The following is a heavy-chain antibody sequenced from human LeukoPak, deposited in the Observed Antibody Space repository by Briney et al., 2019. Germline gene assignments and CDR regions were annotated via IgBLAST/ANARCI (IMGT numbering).Heavy chain of an antibody. CDR1: GFTFSSYA. CDR3: AKGAAAGPGPTVDY. D-gene: IGHD6-13*01. V-gene: IGHV3-23*01. CDR2: ISGSGGST. J-gene: IGHJ4*02. Sequence: GGSLRLSCAASGFTFSSYAMRWVRQAPGKGMEWVSAISGSGGSTYYADSVKGRFTISRDNSKNTLYVQMNSLRAEDTAVYYCAKGAAAGPGPTVDYWGQGTLVTVSS.